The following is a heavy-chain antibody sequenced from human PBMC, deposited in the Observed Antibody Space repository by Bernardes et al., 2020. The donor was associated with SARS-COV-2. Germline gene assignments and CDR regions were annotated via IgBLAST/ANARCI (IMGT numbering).Heavy chain of an antibody. V-gene: IGHV1-2*02. J-gene: IGHJ5*02. CDR3: ARGSGWGGTYSLAH. Sequence: ASVKVSCKASGYRFTEYYLHWVRQAPGQGLEWMGWTNPKNGRTEYAQEFQGRVTMTSDTSITTTYMEVTKLTSDDTAVYFCARGSGWGGTYSLAHWGQGTLITIS. D-gene: IGHD6-25*01. CDR2: TNPKNGRT. CDR1: GYRFTEYY.